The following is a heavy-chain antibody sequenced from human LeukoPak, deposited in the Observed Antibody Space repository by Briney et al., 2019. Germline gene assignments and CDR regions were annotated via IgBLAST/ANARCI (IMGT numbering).Heavy chain of an antibody. D-gene: IGHD5-12*01. J-gene: IGHJ4*02. V-gene: IGHV3-21*01. CDR1: GFTFSSYS. Sequence: GGSLRLSCAASGFTFSSYSMNWVRQAPGKGLEWVSSISSSSSYIYYADSVKGRFTISRDNAKNSLYLQMNSLRAEDTAVYYCARDIVAGETYFDYWGQGTLVTVSS. CDR3: ARDIVAGETYFDY. CDR2: ISSSSSYI.